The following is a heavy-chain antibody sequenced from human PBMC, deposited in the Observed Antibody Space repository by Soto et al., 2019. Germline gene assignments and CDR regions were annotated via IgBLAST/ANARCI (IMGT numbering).Heavy chain of an antibody. CDR2: IYHSGTT. V-gene: IGHV4-38-2*01. CDR3: ARWRNDCSTTSCYHFDY. Sequence: PSETLSLTCAVSDFSISSGHYCGWIRQPPGKGLEWIGSIYHSGTTYNNPSLKSRVTMSVDKSKNQFSLKLSSVTAADTAVYYCARWRNDCSTTSCYHFDYWGQGTLVTVSS. D-gene: IGHD2-2*01. CDR1: DFSISSGHY. J-gene: IGHJ4*02.